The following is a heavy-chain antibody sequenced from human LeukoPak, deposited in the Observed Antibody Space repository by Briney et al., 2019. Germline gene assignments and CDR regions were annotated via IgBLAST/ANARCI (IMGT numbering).Heavy chain of an antibody. D-gene: IGHD5-24*01. J-gene: IGHJ6*02. CDR1: GFTVSGNY. V-gene: IGHV3-66*01. CDR3: ASRDKGYYYGMDV. CDR2: LYSGGST. Sequence: GGSLGLSCAASGFTVSGNYMSWVRQAPGKGLEWVSLLYSGGSTYYADSVKGRFSISRDNSKNTLYLQMNSLRAEDTAVYYCASRDKGYYYGMDVWGQGTTVTVSS.